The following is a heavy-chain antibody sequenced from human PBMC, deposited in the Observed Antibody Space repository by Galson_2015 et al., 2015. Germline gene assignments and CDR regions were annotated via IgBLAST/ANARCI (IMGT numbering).Heavy chain of an antibody. CDR2: INPNSGGT. V-gene: IGHV1-2*06. CDR3: ARDQDGSEDIAVAGNDY. Sequence: SVQVSCKASGYTFTSYYMHWVRQAPGQGLEWMGRINPNSGGTNYAQKFQGRVTMTRDTSISTAYMELSRLRSDDTAVYYCARDQDGSEDIAVAGNDYWGQGTLVTVSS. J-gene: IGHJ4*02. D-gene: IGHD6-19*01. CDR1: GYTFTSYY.